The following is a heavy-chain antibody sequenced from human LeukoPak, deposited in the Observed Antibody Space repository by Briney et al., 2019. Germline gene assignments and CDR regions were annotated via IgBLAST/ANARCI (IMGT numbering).Heavy chain of an antibody. CDR2: ISGSGGST. CDR1: GFTFSSYA. CDR3: TRQRGSSGSHYFDY. V-gene: IGHV3-23*01. D-gene: IGHD3-22*01. J-gene: IGHJ4*02. Sequence: GGSLRLSCAASGFTFSSYAMSWVRQAPGKGLEWVSAISGSGGSTYYADSVKGRFTISRDNSKNTLYLQMNSLRAEDTAVYYCTRQRGSSGSHYFDYWGQGTLVTVSS.